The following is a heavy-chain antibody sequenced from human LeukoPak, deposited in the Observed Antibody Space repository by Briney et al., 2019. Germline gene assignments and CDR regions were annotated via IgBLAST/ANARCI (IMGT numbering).Heavy chain of an antibody. CDR3: ARVDGLYYYDSSGYYEDY. V-gene: IGHV1-69*13. D-gene: IGHD3-22*01. Sequence: SVKVSCKASGGTFSSYAISWVRQAPGQGLEWMGGIIPIFGTANYAQKFQGRVTITADESTSTAYMGLSSLRSEDAAVYYCARVDGLYYYDSSGYYEDYWGQGTLVTVSS. CDR2: IIPIFGTA. J-gene: IGHJ4*02. CDR1: GGTFSSYA.